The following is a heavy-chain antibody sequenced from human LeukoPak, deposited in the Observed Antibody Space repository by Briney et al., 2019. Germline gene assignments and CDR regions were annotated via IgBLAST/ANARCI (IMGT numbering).Heavy chain of an antibody. D-gene: IGHD5-12*01. CDR1: GGSISSSSYY. J-gene: IGHJ4*02. CDR2: IYYSGST. CDR3: ARAYSGYGGANDY. V-gene: IGHV4-39*07. Sequence: SETLSLTCTVSGGSISSSSYYWGWIRQPPGKGLEWIGSIYYSGSTYYNPSLKSRVTISVDTSKNQFSLKLSSVTAADTAVYYCARAYSGYGGANDYWGQGTLVTVSS.